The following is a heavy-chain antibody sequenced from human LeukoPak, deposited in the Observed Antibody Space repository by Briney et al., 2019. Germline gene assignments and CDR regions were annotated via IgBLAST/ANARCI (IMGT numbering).Heavy chain of an antibody. CDR2: ISAYNGNT. CDR1: GYTFTSYG. CDR3: ARDRSGYSYGYRYYYYMDV. Sequence: ASVKVSCKASGYTFTSYGISWVRQAPGQGLEWMGWISAYNGNTNYAQKLQGRVTMTTDTSTSTAYMELRSLRSDDTAVYYCARDRSGYSYGYRYYYYMDVWGKGTTVTVSS. D-gene: IGHD5-18*01. J-gene: IGHJ6*03. V-gene: IGHV1-18*01.